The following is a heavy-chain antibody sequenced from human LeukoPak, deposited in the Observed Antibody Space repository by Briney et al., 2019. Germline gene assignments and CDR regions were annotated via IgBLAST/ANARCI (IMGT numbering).Heavy chain of an antibody. CDR3: ARAVTSTEGD. V-gene: IGHV3-7*03. Sequence: GGSLRLSCAASGFTFSTYWMTWVRQAPGKGLEWVASLNQDGSEKYYVDSVKGRFTISRDNAQKSLYLEMKSLSAKDTAVYYCARAVTSTEGDWGQGTLVTVSS. CDR1: GFTFSTYW. CDR2: LNQDGSEK. J-gene: IGHJ4*02.